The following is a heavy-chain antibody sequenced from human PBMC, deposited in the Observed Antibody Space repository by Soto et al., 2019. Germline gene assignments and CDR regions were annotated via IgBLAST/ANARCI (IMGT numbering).Heavy chain of an antibody. V-gene: IGHV1-18*01. CDR2: ISGYNGDT. CDR1: GYIFTRYG. Sequence: QGHLVQSGAEVKKPGASVKVSCKASGYIFTRYGISWVRQAPGQGLEWMGWISGYNGDTNYAQNLQSRVTLTXXXSXXTAHMELRSLTSDDTAVYYCAKNGQPPYYYYGLDVWGQGTTVTVSS. CDR3: AKNGQPPYYYYGLDV. J-gene: IGHJ6*02. D-gene: IGHD2-8*01.